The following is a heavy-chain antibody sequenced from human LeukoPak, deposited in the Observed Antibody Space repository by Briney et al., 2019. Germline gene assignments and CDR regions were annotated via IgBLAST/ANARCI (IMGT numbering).Heavy chain of an antibody. Sequence: GGSLRLSCAASGFTFSSYWMSWVRQFPGNGLEWVANIKQDGSEKYYVDSVKGRFTVSRDNAKNSLYLQMNSLRAEDTAVYYCASIDFWSGRPNYWGQGTLVTVAS. V-gene: IGHV3-7*01. CDR1: GFTFSSYW. CDR3: ASIDFWSGRPNY. CDR2: IKQDGSEK. D-gene: IGHD3-3*01. J-gene: IGHJ4*02.